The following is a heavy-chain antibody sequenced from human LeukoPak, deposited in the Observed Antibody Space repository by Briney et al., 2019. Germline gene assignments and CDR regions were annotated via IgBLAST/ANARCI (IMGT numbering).Heavy chain of an antibody. J-gene: IGHJ4*02. CDR2: INWNSDTI. V-gene: IGHV3-9*01. CDR3: AEALWLRDGYNSLDQ. Sequence: QTGGSLRLSCEASGFTFDDYAMYWVRQAPGKGLEWVSGINWNSDTIGYADSVKGRFTISRDNAKNSLYLQMNSLRVEDTALYYCAEALWLRDGYNSLDQWGQGTLVTVSS. D-gene: IGHD5-24*01. CDR1: GFTFDDYA.